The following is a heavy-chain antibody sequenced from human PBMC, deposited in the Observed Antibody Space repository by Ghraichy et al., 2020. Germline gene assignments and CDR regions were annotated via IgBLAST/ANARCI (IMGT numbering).Heavy chain of an antibody. CDR3: ARTNPGLTTALAYYYGMDI. J-gene: IGHJ6*02. CDR1: GGSVTNGTYY. D-gene: IGHD4-11*01. V-gene: IGHV4-61*01. Sequence: SETLSLTCTVSGGSVTNGTYYWSWIRQPPGKGLEWIGYIYHSGTTNYNSSLTSLVTISVDTSKNQFSLRLTSVTAADTAVYYCARTNPGLTTALAYYYGMDIWGQGTTVTVSS. CDR2: IYHSGTT.